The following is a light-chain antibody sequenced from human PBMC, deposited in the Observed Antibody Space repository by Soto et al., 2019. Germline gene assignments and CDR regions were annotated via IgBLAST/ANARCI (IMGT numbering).Light chain of an antibody. CDR3: HQYNSWPPGT. V-gene: IGKV3-15*01. CDR2: DAS. CDR1: QSISRS. J-gene: IGKJ2*01. Sequence: EIGLTQSPSILSVSPGERATLSCRASQSISRSLAWYQQKPGQAPRLLISDASTRATGIPARFSGSGSGTEFTLTISSLQSEDFALYYCHQYNSWPPGTLGQGTKVDIK.